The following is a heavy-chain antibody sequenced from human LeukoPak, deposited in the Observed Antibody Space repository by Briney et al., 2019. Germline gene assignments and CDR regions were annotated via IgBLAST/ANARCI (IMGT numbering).Heavy chain of an antibody. V-gene: IGHV4-31*03. Sequence: PSQTLSLTCTVSGGSIRSGGDYWSWIRQHPGKGLEWIGYIHYSESTYYNPPLRSRVTISVDTSKNQFSLKLNSVTAADTAVYFCARGHEDYDSSGYYRFDYWGQGTLVTVSS. D-gene: IGHD3-22*01. J-gene: IGHJ4*02. CDR3: ARGHEDYDSSGYYRFDY. CDR1: GGSIRSGGDY. CDR2: IHYSEST.